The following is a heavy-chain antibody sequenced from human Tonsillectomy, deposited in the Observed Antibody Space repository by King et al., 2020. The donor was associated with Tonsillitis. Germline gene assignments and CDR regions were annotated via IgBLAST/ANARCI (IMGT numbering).Heavy chain of an antibody. Sequence: VQLVESGGGLVQPGGSLRLSCAASGFTFSSYEMNWVRHAPGKGLEWVSYISSSGSTIYYADSVKGRFTISRDNAKNSLYLQMNSLRAEDTAVYYCAREGIDYYDSSGYYRVDAFDIWGQGTMVTVSS. V-gene: IGHV3-48*03. CDR2: ISSSGSTI. J-gene: IGHJ3*02. CDR3: AREGIDYYDSSGYYRVDAFDI. CDR1: GFTFSSYE. D-gene: IGHD3-22*01.